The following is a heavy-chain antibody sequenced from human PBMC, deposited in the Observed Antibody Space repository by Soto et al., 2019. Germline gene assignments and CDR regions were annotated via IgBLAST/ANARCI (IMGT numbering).Heavy chain of an antibody. V-gene: IGHV3-33*01. CDR1: GFTFSSYG. CDR3: ASGHGDYVFSIDY. Sequence: GGSLRLSCAASGFTFSSYGMHWVRQAPGKGLEWVAVIWYDGSNKYYADSVKGRFTISRDNSKNTLYLQMNSLRAEDTAVYYCASGHGDYVFSIDYWGQGTLVTVSS. CDR2: IWYDGSNK. J-gene: IGHJ4*02. D-gene: IGHD4-17*01.